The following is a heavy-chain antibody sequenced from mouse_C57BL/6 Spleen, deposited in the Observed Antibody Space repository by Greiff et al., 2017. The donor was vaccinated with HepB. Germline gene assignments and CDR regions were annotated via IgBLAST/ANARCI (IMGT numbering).Heavy chain of an antibody. CDR2: ISSGSSTI. D-gene: IGHD2-4*01. CDR3: ARGYYDYEAWFAY. V-gene: IGHV5-17*01. J-gene: IGHJ3*01. CDR1: GFTFSDYG. Sequence: DVQLVESGGGLVKPGGSLKLSCAASGFTFSDYGMHWVRQAPEKGLEWVAYISSGSSTIYYADTVKGRFTISRDNAKNTLFLQMTSLRSEDTAMYYCARGYYDYEAWFAYWGQGTLVTVSA.